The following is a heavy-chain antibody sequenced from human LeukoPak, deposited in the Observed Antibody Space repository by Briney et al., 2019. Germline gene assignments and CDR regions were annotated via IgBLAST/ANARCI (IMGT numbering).Heavy chain of an antibody. CDR3: ARPLDYYDSSGPDAFDI. V-gene: IGHV3-23*01. CDR1: GFTFSSYA. J-gene: IGHJ3*02. D-gene: IGHD3-22*01. CDR2: ISGSGGST. Sequence: PGGSLRLSCAASGFTFSSYAMSWVRQAPGKGLEWVSAISGSGGSTYYADSVKGRFTISRDNAKNSLYLQMNSLRAEDTAVYYCARPLDYYDSSGPDAFDIWGQGTMVTVSS.